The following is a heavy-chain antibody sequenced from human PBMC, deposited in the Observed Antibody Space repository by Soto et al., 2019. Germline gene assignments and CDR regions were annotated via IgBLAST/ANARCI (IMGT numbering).Heavy chain of an antibody. CDR2: INHSGST. D-gene: IGHD7-27*01. V-gene: IGHV4-34*01. J-gene: IGHJ4*02. Sequence: LEPLSPTSVAYGGPFSGYSWSRIRPRPGKGLEWIGEINHSGSTNYNPSLKRRVTISVDTFKNQFSLKLSSVTAADTAVYYCARGERLGTSTGSPFDYWGQGTLVTVSS. CDR1: GGPFSGYS. CDR3: ARGERLGTSTGSPFDY.